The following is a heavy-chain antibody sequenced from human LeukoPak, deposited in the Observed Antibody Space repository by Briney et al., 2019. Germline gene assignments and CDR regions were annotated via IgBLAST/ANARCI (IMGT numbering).Heavy chain of an antibody. V-gene: IGHV4-34*01. J-gene: IGHJ4*02. CDR1: GESFSGYY. Sequence: SETLSLTCAVYGESFSGYYWSWIRQPPGKRLEWIGEINHIGSTNYNPPLKSRVTISVDTSKNQFSLKLSSVTAADTALYYCARLGMLKQWLVSPLYYFDYWGQGTLVTVSS. CDR3: ARLGMLKQWLVSPLYYFDY. D-gene: IGHD6-19*01. CDR2: INHIGST.